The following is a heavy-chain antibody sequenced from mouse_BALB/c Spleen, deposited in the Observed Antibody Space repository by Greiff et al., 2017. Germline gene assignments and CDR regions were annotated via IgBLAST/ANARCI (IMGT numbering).Heavy chain of an antibody. Sequence: VQPVESGPGLVAPSQSLSITCTVSGFSLTGYGVNWVRQPPGKGLEWLGMIWGDGSTDYNSALKSRLSISKDNSKSQVFLKMNSLQTDDTARYYCARDLRGNYYAMDYWGQGTSVTVSS. CDR2: IWGDGST. CDR3: ARDLRGNYYAMDY. CDR1: GFSLTGYG. J-gene: IGHJ4*01. D-gene: IGHD2-1*01. V-gene: IGHV2-6-7*01.